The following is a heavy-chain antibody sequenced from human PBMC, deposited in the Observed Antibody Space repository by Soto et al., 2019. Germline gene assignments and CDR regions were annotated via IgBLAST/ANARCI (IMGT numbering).Heavy chain of an antibody. CDR2: IYSGETT. Sequence: EVQLVESGGGLIHPGGSLRLSCAASGFNVNSDYMNWVRQTPGKGLEWVASIYSGETTYYADSVRGRFTISSDKSKNTLYFQLSSLSIEDTAVYYYTRDGRGLGRLSLFEYWGQGVLVTVSS. J-gene: IGHJ4*02. V-gene: IGHV3-53*01. CDR1: GFNVNSDY. D-gene: IGHD2-21*02. CDR3: TRDGRGLGRLSLFEY.